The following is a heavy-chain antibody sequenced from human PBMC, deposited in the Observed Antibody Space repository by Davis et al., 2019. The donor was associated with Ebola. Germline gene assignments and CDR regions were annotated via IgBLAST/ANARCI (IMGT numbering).Heavy chain of an antibody. Sequence: GESLKISCAASGLTFNRYAMHWVRQAPGKVLEWVTGISYDGRYENYAESVKGRFTISRDNSKSTLYLQMNSLRLEDTAVYYCVRDYNDGIGRFDYWGQGTLVTVSS. J-gene: IGHJ4*02. V-gene: IGHV3-30*04. CDR3: VRDYNDGIGRFDY. CDR2: ISYDGRYE. CDR1: GLTFNRYA. D-gene: IGHD3-16*01.